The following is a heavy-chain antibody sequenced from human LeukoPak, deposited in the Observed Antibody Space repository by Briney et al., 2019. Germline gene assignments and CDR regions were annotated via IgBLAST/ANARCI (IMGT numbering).Heavy chain of an antibody. J-gene: IGHJ4*02. Sequence: PSETLSLTCTVSGYSISSGYYWGWIRQPPGKGLEWIGSIYHSGSTYYNPSLKSRVTISVDTSKNQFSLKLSSVTAADTAVYYCARGTLNIVVVVAATPSPFDYWGQGTLVTVSS. CDR2: IYHSGST. CDR1: GYSISSGYY. D-gene: IGHD2-15*01. V-gene: IGHV4-38-2*02. CDR3: ARGTLNIVVVVAATPSPFDY.